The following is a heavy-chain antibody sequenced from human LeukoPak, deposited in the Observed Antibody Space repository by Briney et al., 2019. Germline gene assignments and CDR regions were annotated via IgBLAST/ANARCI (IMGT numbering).Heavy chain of an antibody. CDR2: IIPIFGTA. J-gene: IGHJ6*03. Sequence: ASVKVSCKASGGTFSSYAISWVRQAPGQGLEWMGGIIPIFGTANYAQKFQGRVTITADKSTSTAYMELSSLRSEDTAVYYCARERSRYGSGSYYTHNYYYYYMDVWGKGTTVTISS. V-gene: IGHV1-69*06. CDR3: ARERSRYGSGSYYTHNYYYYYMDV. CDR1: GGTFSSYA. D-gene: IGHD3-10*01.